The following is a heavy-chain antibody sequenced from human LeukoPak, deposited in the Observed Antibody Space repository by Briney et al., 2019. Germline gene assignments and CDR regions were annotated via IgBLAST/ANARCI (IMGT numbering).Heavy chain of an antibody. CDR3: ARGEYYYDSPARIDAFDI. CDR2: ISAYNGNT. CDR1: GYTFTSYG. Sequence: ASVKVSCKASGYTFTSYGISWVRQAPGQGLEWMGWISAYNGNTNYAQKLQGRVTMTTDTSTSTACMELRSLRSDDTAVYYCARGEYYYDSPARIDAFDIWGQGTMVTVSS. J-gene: IGHJ3*02. D-gene: IGHD3-22*01. V-gene: IGHV1-18*01.